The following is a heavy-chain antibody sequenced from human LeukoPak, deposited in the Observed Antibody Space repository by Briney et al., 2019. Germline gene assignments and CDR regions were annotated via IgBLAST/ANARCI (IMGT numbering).Heavy chain of an antibody. D-gene: IGHD3-3*01. CDR1: GFTFSSYS. V-gene: IGHV3-48*01. CDR3: ARAVFWSGYYTNYYYYTDV. CDR2: ISSSSSTI. J-gene: IGHJ6*03. Sequence: GGSLRLSCAASGFTFSSYSMNWVRQAPGKGLEWVSYISSSSSTIYYADSVKGRFTISRDNAKNSLYLQMNSLRAEDTAVYYCARAVFWSGYYTNYYYYTDVWGKGTTVTVSS.